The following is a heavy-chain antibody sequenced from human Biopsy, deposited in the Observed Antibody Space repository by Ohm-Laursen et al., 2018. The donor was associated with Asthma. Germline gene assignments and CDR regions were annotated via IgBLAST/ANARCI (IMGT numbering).Heavy chain of an antibody. V-gene: IGHV4-30-4*01. CDR3: ARRGGVRRYFDY. CDR2: IYYIGST. D-gene: IGHD3-16*01. Sequence: SQTLSLTCTVSGGSISSGAYYWSWVRQPPGKGLEWNGYIYYIGSTYYNPSHKSRVAISLDTSKNQFSLKLSSVTAADTAVYFCARRGGVRRYFDYWGQGTLVTVSS. CDR1: GGSISSGAYY. J-gene: IGHJ4*02.